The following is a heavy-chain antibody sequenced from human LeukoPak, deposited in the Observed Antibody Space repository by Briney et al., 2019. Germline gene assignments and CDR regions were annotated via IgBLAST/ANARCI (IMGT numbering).Heavy chain of an antibody. CDR1: GFTFSDYY. CDR2: ITNSGSTI. CDR3: ARVYCSGGSCYIYYYYYMDV. V-gene: IGHV3-11*04. D-gene: IGHD2-15*01. J-gene: IGHJ6*03. Sequence: GGSLRLSCAASGFTFSDYYMSWIRQAPGKGLEWVSYITNSGSTIYYADSVKGRFTISRDNAKNSLYLQMNSLRAEDTAVYYCARVYCSGGSCYIYYYYYMDVWGKGTTVTVSS.